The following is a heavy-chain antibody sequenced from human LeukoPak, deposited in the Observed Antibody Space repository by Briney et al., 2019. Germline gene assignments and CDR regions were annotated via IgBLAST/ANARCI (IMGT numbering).Heavy chain of an antibody. Sequence: QSGGSLRLSCAASAFTVSSNCMTWVRQAPGKGLEWVSVIYSDGSTYYTDSVKGRFTVSRDSSKNTLYLQMHSLSAEDTAVYYCARAGSTSGWYDYWGQGTLVTVSS. D-gene: IGHD6-19*01. CDR3: ARAGSTSGWYDY. CDR2: IYSDGST. CDR1: AFTVSSNC. J-gene: IGHJ4*02. V-gene: IGHV3-53*01.